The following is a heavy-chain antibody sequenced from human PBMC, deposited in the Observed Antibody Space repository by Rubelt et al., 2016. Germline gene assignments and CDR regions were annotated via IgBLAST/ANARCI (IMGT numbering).Heavy chain of an antibody. CDR3: ARDPLPYSSSWYGSDY. D-gene: IGHD6-13*01. V-gene: IGHV1-18*01. CDR2: VSAYNGNT. Sequence: SGAEVKKPGASVKVSCKASGYTFSNYGVTWVRQAPGQGLEWMGWVSAYNGNTNYVQKLQGSLTMTTDTSTNTAYMELRSLRSDDTAVYYCARDPLPYSSSWYGSDYWGQGTLVTVSS. CDR1: GYTFSNYG. J-gene: IGHJ4*02.